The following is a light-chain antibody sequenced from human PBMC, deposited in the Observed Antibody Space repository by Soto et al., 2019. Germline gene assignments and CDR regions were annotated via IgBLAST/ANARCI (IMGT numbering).Light chain of an antibody. J-gene: IGKJ1*01. V-gene: IGKV3-15*01. CDR3: QQYNNWPPWT. CDR1: QSVSSN. CDR2: GAS. Sequence: EVVMTQSPATLSVSPGERATLSCRASQSVSSNLAWYQQKPGQAPRLLIYGASTRATGIPARFSGSGSGTECTCTISSLQSEDFAVYYCQQYNNWPPWTFGQGTKVEIK.